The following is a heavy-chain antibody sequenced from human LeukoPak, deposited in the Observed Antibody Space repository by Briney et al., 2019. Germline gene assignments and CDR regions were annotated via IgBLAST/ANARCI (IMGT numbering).Heavy chain of an antibody. J-gene: IGHJ3*01. Sequence: GGSLRLSCAASGFTFSSSAMTWVRQAPGKGLEWVSSISGSAEKTYYADSVKGRFTISRDSSQKILNLQMNNLRVEDTAIYYCARGSTYDFWSGDALDVWGQGTMVTVAS. D-gene: IGHD3-3*01. V-gene: IGHV3-23*01. CDR3: ARGSTYDFWSGDALDV. CDR2: ISGSAEKT. CDR1: GFTFSSSA.